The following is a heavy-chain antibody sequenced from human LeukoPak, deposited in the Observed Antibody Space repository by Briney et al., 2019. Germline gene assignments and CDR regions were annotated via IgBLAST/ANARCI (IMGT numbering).Heavy chain of an antibody. J-gene: IGHJ4*02. CDR2: INHSGST. CDR1: GGSFSGYY. V-gene: IGHV4-34*01. Sequence: PSETLSLTCAVYGGSFSGYYWSWIRQPPGKGLEWIGEINHSGSTNYNPSLKSRVTISVDTSKNQFSLQLNSVTPEDTAVYYCARDLSAKFDYWGQGTLVTVSS. D-gene: IGHD1-26*01. CDR3: ARDLSAKFDY.